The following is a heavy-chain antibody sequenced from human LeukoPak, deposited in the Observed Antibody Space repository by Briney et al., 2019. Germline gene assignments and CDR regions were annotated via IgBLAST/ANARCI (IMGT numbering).Heavy chain of an antibody. V-gene: IGHV4-39*01. CDR2: MYYSGST. CDR3: ARQYYDRTGYYYFHY. Sequence: PSETLSLTCTVSGDAITGSSYYWGWIRQPPGKGLEWIGSMYYSGSTYSNPSLKSRVTMSADTSKNQFSLKLSSVSAADTAVYYCARQYYDRTGYYYFHYWDQGTLVSVSS. CDR1: GDAITGSSYY. D-gene: IGHD3-22*01. J-gene: IGHJ4*02.